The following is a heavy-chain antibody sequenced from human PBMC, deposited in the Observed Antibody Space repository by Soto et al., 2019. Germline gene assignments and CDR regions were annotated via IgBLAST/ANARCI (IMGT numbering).Heavy chain of an antibody. CDR2: KSNERNNK. J-gene: IGHJ6*03. V-gene: IGHV3-30*18. CDR3: AKVGLRFLEWLPYDYYYMEV. Sequence: GGSLRLSCAASGFTFSSYGMHGVRQGPGKGLAWLSVKSNERNNKYYADSQKNRFTTSRNNNKSTLYLQINSLIAEDTAEYYCAKVGLRFLEWLPYDYYYMEVWGKGTTVTV. D-gene: IGHD3-3*01. CDR1: GFTFSSYG.